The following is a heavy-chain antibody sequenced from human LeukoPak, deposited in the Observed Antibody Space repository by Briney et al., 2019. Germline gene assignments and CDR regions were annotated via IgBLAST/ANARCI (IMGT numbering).Heavy chain of an antibody. CDR3: AKGTYDYIEIAYFDY. Sequence: GGSLRLSCVASGFSFNNYAMNWVRQAPGKGLEWVSLIIGSSGTTFYADSVKGRFTISRDKSKSTLYLQMNSLRAEDAAVYYCAKGTYDYIEIAYFDYWGQGSLVTVSS. CDR1: GFSFNNYA. CDR2: IIGSSGTT. J-gene: IGHJ4*02. D-gene: IGHD5-12*01. V-gene: IGHV3-23*01.